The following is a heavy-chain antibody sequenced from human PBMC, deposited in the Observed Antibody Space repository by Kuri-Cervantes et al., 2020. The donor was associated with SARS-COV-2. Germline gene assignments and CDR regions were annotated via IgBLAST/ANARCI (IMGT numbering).Heavy chain of an antibody. CDR3: ATHFITGTTSGFDY. CDR1: GGTFSSYT. D-gene: IGHD1-14*01. Sequence: ASVKVSCKASGGTFSSYTISWVRQAPGQGLEWMGWINPNSGGTNYAQKFQGRVTMTRDTSISTAYMELSRLRSDDTAVYYCATHFITGTTSGFDYWGQGTLVTVSS. J-gene: IGHJ4*02. V-gene: IGHV1-2*02. CDR2: INPNSGGT.